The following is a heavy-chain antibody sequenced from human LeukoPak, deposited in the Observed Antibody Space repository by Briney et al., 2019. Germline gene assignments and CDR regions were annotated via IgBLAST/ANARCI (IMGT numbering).Heavy chain of an antibody. V-gene: IGHV4-34*01. CDR1: GGSFSGYY. Sequence: SETLSLTCAVYGGSFSGYYWSWIRQPPGKGLEWIGEINHSGSTNYNPSLKSRVTISVDTSKNQFSLKLSSVTAADTAVYYGASLPQGRLGDAFDVWGQGTMVTVSS. CDR2: INHSGST. J-gene: IGHJ3*01. CDR3: ASLPQGRLGDAFDV.